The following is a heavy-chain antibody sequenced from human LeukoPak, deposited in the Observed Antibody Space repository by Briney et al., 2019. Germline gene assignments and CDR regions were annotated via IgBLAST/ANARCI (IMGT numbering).Heavy chain of an antibody. J-gene: IGHJ4*02. CDR3: AKHHSGLRYDY. D-gene: IGHD4-17*01. CDR2: ISGGGAST. V-gene: IGHV3-23*01. CDR1: GFTFSDYA. Sequence: GGSLRLSCAASGFTFSDYAMSWVRQAPGKGLAWVSTISGGGASTYYADSVKGRFTISRDTSMNTLYLQMNSLRAEDTAIYYCAKHHSGLRYDYWGQGTLVTVSS.